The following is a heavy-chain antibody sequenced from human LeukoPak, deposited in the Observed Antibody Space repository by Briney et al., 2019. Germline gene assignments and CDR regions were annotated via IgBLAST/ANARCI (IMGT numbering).Heavy chain of an antibody. CDR1: AFTFSTYA. CDR2: IWSDGSNR. Sequence: GGSLRLSCAASAFTFSTYAMSWVRQAPGKGLEWVAVIWSDGSNRYYGDSVKGRFTISRDNSENSVYLHMNNLRVEDTAVYYCAKDAQRGFDYSNSLESWGQGTLVIVSS. J-gene: IGHJ5*01. V-gene: IGHV3-33*06. D-gene: IGHD4-11*01. CDR3: AKDAQRGFDYSNSLES.